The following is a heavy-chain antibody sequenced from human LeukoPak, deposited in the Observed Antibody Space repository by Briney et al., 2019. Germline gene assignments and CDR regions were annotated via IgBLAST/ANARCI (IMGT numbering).Heavy chain of an antibody. CDR2: ISSSGSTI. J-gene: IGHJ5*02. CDR3: ARLYCSSTSCYPGGWFDP. V-gene: IGHV3-11*04. D-gene: IGHD2-2*01. CDR1: GFTFSDYY. Sequence: GGSLRLFCAASGFTFSDYYMSWIRQAPGKGLEWVSYISSSGSTIYYADSVKGRFTISRDNAKNSLYLQMNSLRAEDTAVYCCARLYCSSTSCYPGGWFDPWGQGTLVNVSS.